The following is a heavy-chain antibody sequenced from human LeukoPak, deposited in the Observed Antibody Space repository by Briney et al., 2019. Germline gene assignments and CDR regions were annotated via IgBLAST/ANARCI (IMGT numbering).Heavy chain of an antibody. V-gene: IGHV4-59*01. Sequence: SGTLSLTCTVSGGSISSYYWSWIRQPPGKGLEWIGYIYYTGSTDYNPSLKSRVAISVDTSKNQFSLKLRSVTAADTAVYYCARGSKAAPGTFDYWGQGTLVTVSS. D-gene: IGHD6-13*01. CDR2: IYYTGST. J-gene: IGHJ4*02. CDR1: GGSISSYY. CDR3: ARGSKAAPGTFDY.